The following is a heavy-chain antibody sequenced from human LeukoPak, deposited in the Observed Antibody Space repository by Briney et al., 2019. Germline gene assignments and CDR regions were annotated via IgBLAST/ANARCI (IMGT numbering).Heavy chain of an antibody. J-gene: IGHJ1*01. Sequence: GGSLRLSCAASGFTFSSYWMSWVRQAPGKGLEWVANINEGGSEGYYVDSLKGRFTISRDNSKNTLYLQMNSLRAEDTAVYYCAKDGRGWRGYFQHWGQGTLVTVSS. CDR2: INEGGSEG. V-gene: IGHV3-7*03. CDR3: AKDGRGWRGYFQH. D-gene: IGHD6-19*01. CDR1: GFTFSSYW.